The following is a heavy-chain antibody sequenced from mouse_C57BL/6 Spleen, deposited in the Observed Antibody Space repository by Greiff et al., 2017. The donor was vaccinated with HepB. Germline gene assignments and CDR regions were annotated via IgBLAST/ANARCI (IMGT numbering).Heavy chain of an antibody. CDR2: ISSGGSYT. V-gene: IGHV5-6*01. Sequence: EVHLVESGGDLVMPGGSLKLSCAASGFTFSSYGMSWVRQTPDKRLEWVATISSGGSYTYYPDSVKGRFTISRDNAKNTLYLQMSSLKSEDTAMYYCARLATEVYYFDYWGQGTTLTVSS. CDR1: GFTFSSYG. D-gene: IGHD1-1*01. CDR3: ARLATEVYYFDY. J-gene: IGHJ2*01.